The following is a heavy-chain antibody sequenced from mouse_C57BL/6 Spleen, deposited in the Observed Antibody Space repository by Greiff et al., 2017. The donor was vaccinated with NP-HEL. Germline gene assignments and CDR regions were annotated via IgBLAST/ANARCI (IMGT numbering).Heavy chain of an antibody. J-gene: IGHJ1*03. Sequence: VQLQQSGAELVKPGASVKISCKASGYAFSSYWMNWVKQRPGKGLEWIGQIYPGDGDTNYNGKFKGKATLTADKSSSTAYMQLSSLTSEDSAVYFCARSDGYYVFYWYFDVWGTGTTVTGSS. D-gene: IGHD2-3*01. V-gene: IGHV1-80*01. CDR3: ARSDGYYVFYWYFDV. CDR2: IYPGDGDT. CDR1: GYAFSSYW.